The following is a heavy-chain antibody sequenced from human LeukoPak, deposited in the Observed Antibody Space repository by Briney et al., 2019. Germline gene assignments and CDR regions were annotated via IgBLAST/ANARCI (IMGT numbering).Heavy chain of an antibody. V-gene: IGHV3-48*01. CDR3: ARDQDGAPGYSSSWYLGGGVGYYYYYGMDV. CDR2: ISSSTSTI. J-gene: IGHJ6*02. CDR1: GFTFSSYN. D-gene: IGHD6-13*01. Sequence: GGSLRLSCAASGFTFSSYNMNWVRQAPGKGLEWISYISSSTSTIHYADSVKGRFTISRDNAKNSLYLQMNSLRAEDTAVYYCARDQDGAPGYSSSWYLGGGVGYYYYYGMDVWGQGTTVTVSS.